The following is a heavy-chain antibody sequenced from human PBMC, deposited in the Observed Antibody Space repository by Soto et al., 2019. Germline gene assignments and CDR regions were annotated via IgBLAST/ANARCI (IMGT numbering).Heavy chain of an antibody. V-gene: IGHV1-3*01. Sequence: GASVKVSCKASGYTFANYAIHWVRQAPGQRLEWMGWINAGNGNTKYSQKFQGRVTITRDTSASTAYMALSSLRSEDTAVYYCARSSYGYGYYYYGMDVWGQGTTVTVSS. J-gene: IGHJ6*02. D-gene: IGHD5-18*01. CDR1: GYTFANYA. CDR3: ARSSYGYGYYYYGMDV. CDR2: INAGNGNT.